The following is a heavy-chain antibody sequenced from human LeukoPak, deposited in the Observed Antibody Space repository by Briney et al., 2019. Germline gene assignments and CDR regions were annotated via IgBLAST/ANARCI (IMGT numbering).Heavy chain of an antibody. Sequence: SVKVSCKASGGTFSSYAISWVRQAPGQGLEWMGGIIPIFGTANYAQKFQGRVTITADGSTSTAYMELSSLRSEDTAVYYCARQRGGYSYASPEYYFDYWGQGTLVTVSS. D-gene: IGHD5-18*01. CDR3: ARQRGGYSYASPEYYFDY. V-gene: IGHV1-69*13. J-gene: IGHJ4*02. CDR1: GGTFSSYA. CDR2: IIPIFGTA.